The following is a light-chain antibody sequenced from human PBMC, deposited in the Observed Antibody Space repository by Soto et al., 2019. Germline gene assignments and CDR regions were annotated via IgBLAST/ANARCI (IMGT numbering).Light chain of an antibody. CDR3: CSYAGSYTLWV. V-gene: IGLV2-11*01. CDR2: DVS. Sequence: QSALTQPRSVSGSPGQSVTISCTGTSSDVGGYNYVSWYQQHPGKAPKLMIYDVSKRPSGVPDRFSGSKSGNTASLTISGLQAEDEADYYCCSYAGSYTLWVFGTGTKVT. J-gene: IGLJ1*01. CDR1: SSDVGGYNY.